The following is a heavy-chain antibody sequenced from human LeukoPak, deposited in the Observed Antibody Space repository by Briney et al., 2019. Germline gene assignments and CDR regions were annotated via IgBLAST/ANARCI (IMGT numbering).Heavy chain of an antibody. V-gene: IGHV4-59*02. D-gene: IGHD4-17*01. CDR1: GGSVSGYY. J-gene: IGHJ3*02. Sequence: SETLSLTCTVSGGSVSGYYWSWIRQPPGKGLEWIGYTYSSGSTTYNPSLKSRVTISLDTSKNQFSLKLTSVTAADTAVYHCATSANHCDSGLDVFDIWGQGTMVTVSS. CDR3: ATSANHCDSGLDVFDI. CDR2: TYSSGST.